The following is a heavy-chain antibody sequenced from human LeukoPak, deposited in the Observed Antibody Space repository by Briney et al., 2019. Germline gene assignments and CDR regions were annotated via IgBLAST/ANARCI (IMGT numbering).Heavy chain of an antibody. J-gene: IGHJ3*02. D-gene: IGHD3-22*01. V-gene: IGHV4-31*03. CDR1: GGSISSGGYY. CDR2: IYYSGST. CDR3: ARGYYDTDVAFDI. Sequence: PSETLSLTCTVTGGSISSGGYYWSWIRQHPGMGLEWIGYIYYSGSTYYNPSLKSRVTISVDTSKNQFSLKLSSVTAADTAVYYCARGYYDTDVAFDIWGQGTMVTVSS.